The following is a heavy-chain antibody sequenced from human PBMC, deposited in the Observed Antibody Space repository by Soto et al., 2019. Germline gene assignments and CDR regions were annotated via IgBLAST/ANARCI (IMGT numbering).Heavy chain of an antibody. CDR2: ISGSGDTT. Sequence: SLRLSCAASGFSFSTYAMNWVRQAPGKGLEWVSVISGSGDTTYYADSVKGRFTISRDNSKDTLYLQMNMLTAEDTALYYCAKRDTVTAKYLQHWGQGTLVTVSS. J-gene: IGHJ1*01. V-gene: IGHV3-23*01. D-gene: IGHD4-17*01. CDR1: GFSFSTYA. CDR3: AKRDTVTAKYLQH.